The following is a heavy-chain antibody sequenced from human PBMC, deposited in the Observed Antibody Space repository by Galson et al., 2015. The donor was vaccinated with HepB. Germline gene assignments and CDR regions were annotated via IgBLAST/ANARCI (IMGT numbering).Heavy chain of an antibody. CDR1: GYTFTSYD. Sequence: SVKVSCKASGYTFTSYDINWVRQAPGQGLEWMGWMNPNSGNTGYAQKFQGRVTMTRNTSISTAYMELSSLRSEDTAVYYCARARKDSSGWYGYYYYMDVWGKGTTGTVS. CDR3: ARARKDSSGWYGYYYYMDV. J-gene: IGHJ6*03. D-gene: IGHD6-19*01. V-gene: IGHV1-8*01. CDR2: MNPNSGNT.